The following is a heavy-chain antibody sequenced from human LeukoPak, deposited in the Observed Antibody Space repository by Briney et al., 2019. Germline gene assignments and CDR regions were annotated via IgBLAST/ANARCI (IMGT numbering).Heavy chain of an antibody. CDR1: GFTFSSYS. Sequence: QTGGSLRLSCAASGFTFSSYSMNWVRQAPGKGLEWVSAISGSGGSTYYADSVKGRFTISRDNSKNTLYLQMNSLRAEDTAVYYCAKPRDHIVVVPGFDYWGQGTLVTVSS. CDR2: ISGSGGST. J-gene: IGHJ4*02. CDR3: AKPRDHIVVVPGFDY. D-gene: IGHD2-2*01. V-gene: IGHV3-23*01.